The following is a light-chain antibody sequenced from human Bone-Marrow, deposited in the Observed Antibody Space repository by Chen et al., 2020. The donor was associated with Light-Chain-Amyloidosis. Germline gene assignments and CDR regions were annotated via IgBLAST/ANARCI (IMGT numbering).Light chain of an antibody. J-gene: IGKJ1*01. Sequence: DIQMSQSPSSLSASVGDRVTITCRASQNIYNDLSWYHHRPGRAPKLLINAASSLQSGVPSRFSGSGSGTDVTLTINSLQPEDFAIYYCQQSYSIPRTFGQGTKVKIE. CDR1: QNIYND. CDR2: AAS. V-gene: IGKV1-39*01. CDR3: QQSYSIPRT.